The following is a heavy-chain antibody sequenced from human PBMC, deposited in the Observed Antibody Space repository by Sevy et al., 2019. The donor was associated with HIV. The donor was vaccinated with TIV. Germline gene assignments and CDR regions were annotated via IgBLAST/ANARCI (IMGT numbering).Heavy chain of an antibody. D-gene: IGHD6-19*01. V-gene: IGHV3-30*09. CDR1: GFSISPYA. Sequence: GGSLRLSCAASGFSISPYAFHWVRQAPGKGLEWVSLMSYDGSTRYYADSAKGRFAISKDNSKNTLYLQMNSRRIEETAIYYCARDAGYSTGWYAGYWGQGTLVTVSS. CDR2: MSYDGSTR. CDR3: ARDAGYSTGWYAGY. J-gene: IGHJ4*02.